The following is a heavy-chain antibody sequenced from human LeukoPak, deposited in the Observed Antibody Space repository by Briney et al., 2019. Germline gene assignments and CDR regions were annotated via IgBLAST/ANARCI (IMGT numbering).Heavy chain of an antibody. D-gene: IGHD3-16*02. V-gene: IGHV1-46*01. CDR2: INPSVGST. CDR1: GYTFTSYY. CDR3: ARVAFGGVIVVSTLDY. J-gene: IGHJ4*02. Sequence: GASVKVSCKASGYTFTSYYIHWVRQAPGQGLEWMGIINPSVGSTSYAQKFQGRVTMTTDTFTSTAYMELRSLRSDDTAVYYCARVAFGGVIVVSTLDYWGQGTLVTVSS.